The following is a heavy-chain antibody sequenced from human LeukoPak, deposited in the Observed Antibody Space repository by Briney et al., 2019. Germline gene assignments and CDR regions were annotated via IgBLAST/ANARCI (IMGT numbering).Heavy chain of an antibody. CDR2: INHSGST. D-gene: IGHD3-9*01. CDR3: ARRNFNFDY. J-gene: IGHJ4*02. Sequence: SETLSLTCAVSGGSISSGNWWSWVRQPPGKGLEWIGEINHSGSTNYNPSLKSRVTISVDTSKNQFSLKLSSVTAADTAVYYCARRNFNFDYWGQGTLVTVSS. CDR1: GGSISSGNW. V-gene: IGHV4-4*02.